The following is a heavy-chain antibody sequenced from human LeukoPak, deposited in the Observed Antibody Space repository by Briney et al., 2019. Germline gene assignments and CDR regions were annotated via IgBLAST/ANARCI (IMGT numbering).Heavy chain of an antibody. Sequence: PSETLSLTCAVYGGSFSGYYWHWIRQPPGKGLEWIGELNPSGSANYNPSLKSQVTMALDTSKNQFSLKLNSVTAADTAVYYCARGLKPYCTNGICYTGDYWGQGTLVTVSS. CDR2: LNPSGSA. V-gene: IGHV4-34*01. CDR1: GGSFSGYY. CDR3: ARGLKPYCTNGICYTGDY. D-gene: IGHD2-8*01. J-gene: IGHJ4*02.